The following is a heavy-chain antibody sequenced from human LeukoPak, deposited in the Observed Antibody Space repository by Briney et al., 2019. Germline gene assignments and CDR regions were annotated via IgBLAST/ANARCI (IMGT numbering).Heavy chain of an antibody. J-gene: IGHJ4*02. CDR1: GGTFSSYA. V-gene: IGHV1-69*05. D-gene: IGHD3-22*01. CDR2: IIPIFGTA. Sequence: ASVKVSCKASGGTFSSYAISWVRQAPGQGLEWMGRIIPIFGTANYAQKFQGRVTITTDKSTSTAYMELSSLRSEDTAVYYCARNYYDSSGYFDYWGQGTLVTVSS. CDR3: ARNYYDSSGYFDY.